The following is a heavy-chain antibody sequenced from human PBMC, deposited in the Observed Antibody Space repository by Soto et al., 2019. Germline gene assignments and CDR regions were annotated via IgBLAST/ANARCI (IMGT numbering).Heavy chain of an antibody. Sequence: GGPLRLSCAASGFTFSRFELHWVRQAPGKGLEWISYISSSGSTAYYASSVEGRFTISRDNANNSVYLQMDSLRAEDTALYYCTRAAWFPYLSFYWGQGALVTVSS. V-gene: IGHV3-48*03. CDR1: GFTFSRFE. CDR2: ISSSGSTA. CDR3: TRAAWFPYLSFY. J-gene: IGHJ4*02. D-gene: IGHD3-10*01.